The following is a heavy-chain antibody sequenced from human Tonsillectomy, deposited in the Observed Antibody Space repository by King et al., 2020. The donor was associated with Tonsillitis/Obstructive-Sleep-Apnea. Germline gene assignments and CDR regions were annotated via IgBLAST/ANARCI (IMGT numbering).Heavy chain of an antibody. Sequence: QLVQSGAEVKKPGSSVKVSCKASGGTFSTYAISWVRQAPGQGLEWMGGIIPSLGIANYAQNFQGRVTITAEKSTSTAYMELSSLRSEDTAVYYCARRGYSYGYDYYDGLDVWGQGTTVTVSS. CDR3: ARRGYSYGYDYYDGLDV. J-gene: IGHJ6*02. CDR1: GGTFSTYA. V-gene: IGHV1-69*10. CDR2: IIPSLGIA. D-gene: IGHD5-18*01.